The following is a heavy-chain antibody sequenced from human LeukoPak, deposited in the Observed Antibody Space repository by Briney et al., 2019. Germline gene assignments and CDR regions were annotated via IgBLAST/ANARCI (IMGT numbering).Heavy chain of an antibody. D-gene: IGHD2-2*03. Sequence: ASVNVSCKASGYTFTDFYIHWVRQAPGHGLEWMGWISPNTGVTNYAQRFQGRVTMTRDTSITTTYLELRGLTSDDTAVYYCARHGYCGNPRCYPDYYYIDVWGKGTKVTVSS. CDR1: GYTFTDFY. CDR3: ARHGYCGNPRCYPDYYYIDV. J-gene: IGHJ6*03. CDR2: ISPNTGVT. V-gene: IGHV1-2*02.